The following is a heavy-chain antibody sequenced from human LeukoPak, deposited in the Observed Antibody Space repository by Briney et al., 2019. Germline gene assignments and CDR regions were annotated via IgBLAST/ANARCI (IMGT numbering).Heavy chain of an antibody. CDR2: IYYSGST. D-gene: IGHD3-16*01. CDR1: GGSISSSSYY. J-gene: IGHJ3*02. CDR3: ARPVFMITFGGVIGDAFDI. Sequence: PSETLSLTCTVSGGSISSSSYYWGWIRQPPGKGLEWIGSIYYSGSTYYNPSLKSRVTISVDTSKNQFSLKLSSVTAADTAVYYCARPVFMITFGGVIGDAFDIWGQGTMVTVSS. V-gene: IGHV4-39*01.